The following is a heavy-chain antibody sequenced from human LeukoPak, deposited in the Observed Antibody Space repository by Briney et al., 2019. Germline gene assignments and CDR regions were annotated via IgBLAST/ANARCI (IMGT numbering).Heavy chain of an antibody. V-gene: IGHV7-4-1*02. CDR2: INTNTGNP. CDR3: ARGSGSSWYIKWFDP. J-gene: IGHJ5*02. Sequence: GASVKFSCKASGYTFTSYGISWVGQAPGQGLEWMGWINTNTGNPTYAQGFTGRFVFSLDTSVSTAYLQISSLKAEDTAVYYCARGSGSSWYIKWFDPWGQGTLVTVSS. D-gene: IGHD6-13*01. CDR1: GYTFTSYG.